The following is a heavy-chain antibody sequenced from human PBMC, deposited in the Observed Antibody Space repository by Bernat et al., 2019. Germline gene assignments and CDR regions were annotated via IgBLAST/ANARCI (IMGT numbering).Heavy chain of an antibody. CDR3: VRIAAAGRGGDY. Sequence: EVQLVDSGGGLVQPGGSLRLSSVASGFTLSCHWISWVRQAPGKRLEWVASINADGSAKYYVDSVRDRFAISRDNVKNSLYLQMSSLRVEDTAMYYCVRIAAAGRGGDYWGQGTLVTVSS. J-gene: IGHJ4*02. CDR2: INADGSAK. V-gene: IGHV3-7*03. CDR1: GFTLSCHW. D-gene: IGHD6-13*01.